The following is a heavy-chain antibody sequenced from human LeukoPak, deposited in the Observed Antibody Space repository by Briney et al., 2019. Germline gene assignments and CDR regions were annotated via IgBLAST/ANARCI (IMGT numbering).Heavy chain of an antibody. CDR1: GFTFSSYS. CDR2: ISSSSSYI. J-gene: IGHJ3*02. CDR3: ARGGTYYYDSSGPDAFDI. V-gene: IGHV3-21*01. D-gene: IGHD3-22*01. Sequence: GGSLRLSCAASGFTFSSYSMNWVRQAPGKGLEWVSSISSSSSYIYYADSVKGRFTISRDNAKNSLYLQMNSLRAEDTAVYYCARGGTYYYDSSGPDAFDIWGQGTMVTVSS.